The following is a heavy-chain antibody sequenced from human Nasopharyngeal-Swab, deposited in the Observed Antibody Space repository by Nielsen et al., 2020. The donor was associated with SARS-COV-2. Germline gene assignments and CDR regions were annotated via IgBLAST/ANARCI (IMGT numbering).Heavy chain of an antibody. D-gene: IGHD6-13*01. CDR2: INHSGST. J-gene: IGHJ4*02. Sequence: SETLSLTCAVYGGSFSGYYWSWIRQPPGKGLEWIGEINHSGSTNYNPSLKSRVTISVDTSKNLFSLKLSSVTAADTAVYYCASSSWTRFDYWGQGTLVTVSS. CDR1: GGSFSGYY. V-gene: IGHV4-34*01. CDR3: ASSSWTRFDY.